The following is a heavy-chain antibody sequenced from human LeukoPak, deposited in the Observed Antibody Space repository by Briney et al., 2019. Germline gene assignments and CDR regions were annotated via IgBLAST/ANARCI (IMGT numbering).Heavy chain of an antibody. V-gene: IGHV4-39*07. J-gene: IGHJ6*03. CDR2: IYHSGST. Sequence: PSETLSLTCTVSGGSISSSSYYWGWIRQPPGKGLEWIGEIYHSGSTNYNPSLKSRVTISVDKSKNQFSLKLSSVTAADTAVYYCAREPLPNGWDNYYYYYYMDVWGKGTTVTVSS. CDR3: AREPLPNGWDNYYYYYYMDV. D-gene: IGHD6-19*01. CDR1: GGSISSSSYY.